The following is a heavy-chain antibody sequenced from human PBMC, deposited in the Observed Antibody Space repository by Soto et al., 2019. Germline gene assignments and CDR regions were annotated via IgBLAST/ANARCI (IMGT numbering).Heavy chain of an antibody. V-gene: IGHV6-1*01. J-gene: IGHJ6*02. D-gene: IGHD3-10*01. CDR2: TYYRSKWYN. Sequence: SQTLSLTCAISGDSVSSNSAAWNWIRQSPSRGLEWLGRTYYRSKWYNDYAVSVKSRITINPDTSKNQFSLQLNSVTPEDTAVYYCARDLGAAGIPYYYGMDVWGQGTTVTVSS. CDR3: ARDLGAAGIPYYYGMDV. CDR1: GDSVSSNSAA.